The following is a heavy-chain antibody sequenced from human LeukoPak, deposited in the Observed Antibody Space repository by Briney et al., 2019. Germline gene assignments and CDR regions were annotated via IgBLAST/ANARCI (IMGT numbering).Heavy chain of an antibody. V-gene: IGHV1-24*01. CDR3: ATDPSSSWGMDV. D-gene: IGHD6-13*01. Sequence: ASVKVSCKVSGYTLTELSMHWVRQAPGKGLEWMGGFDPEDGETIYAQKFQGRVTMTGDTSTDTAYMELSSLRSEDTAVYYCATDPSSSWGMDVWGQGTTVTVSS. CDR2: FDPEDGET. CDR1: GYTLTELS. J-gene: IGHJ6*02.